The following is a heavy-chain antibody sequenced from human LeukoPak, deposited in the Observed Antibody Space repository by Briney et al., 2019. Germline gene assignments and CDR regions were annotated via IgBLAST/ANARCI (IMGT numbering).Heavy chain of an antibody. J-gene: IGHJ6*02. CDR2: IRSKTYGGTT. V-gene: IGHV3-49*04. Sequence: GGSLRLSCKASGFTFGDYALSWVRQAPGKGLDWVGSIRSKTYGGTTEYAASVKGRFTISGDDSRTTAYLQMNSLKTEDTAVYYCTTDRVVATSTYYYYYGMDVWGQGTTVTVSS. D-gene: IGHD5-12*01. CDR1: GFTFGDYA. CDR3: TTDRVVATSTYYYYYGMDV.